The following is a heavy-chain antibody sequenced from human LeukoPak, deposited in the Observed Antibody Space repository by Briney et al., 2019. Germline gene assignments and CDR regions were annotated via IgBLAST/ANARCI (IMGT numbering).Heavy chain of an antibody. Sequence: SGGSLRLSCAASGFTFSSYAMSWIRQAPGKGLEWVSYISSSGSTIYYADSVKGRFTISRDNAKNSLYLQMNSLRAEDTAVYYCARETTVAAIDYWGQGTLVTVSS. J-gene: IGHJ4*02. V-gene: IGHV3-11*01. D-gene: IGHD6-19*01. CDR2: ISSSGSTI. CDR3: ARETTVAAIDY. CDR1: GFTFSSYA.